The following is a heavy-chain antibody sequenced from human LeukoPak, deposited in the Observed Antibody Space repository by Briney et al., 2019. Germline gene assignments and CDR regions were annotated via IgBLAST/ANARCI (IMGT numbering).Heavy chain of an antibody. CDR2: MSNDGDNK. V-gene: IGHV3-30*03. J-gene: IGHJ5*02. Sequence: PGGSLRLSCEASGFSFSSHGMHWVRQAPGKGLEWLALMSNDGDNKDYADSAKGRFTISRDNSKNTLYLQMNSLRAEDTAVYYCARDPVIVVVPAAIGNWFDPWGQGTLVTVSS. CDR1: GFSFSSHG. D-gene: IGHD2-2*02. CDR3: ARDPVIVVVPAAIGNWFDP.